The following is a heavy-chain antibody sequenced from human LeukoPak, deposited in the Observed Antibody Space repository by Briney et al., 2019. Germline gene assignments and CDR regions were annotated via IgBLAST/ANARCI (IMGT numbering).Heavy chain of an antibody. Sequence: SETLSLTCTVSGGSISNYYWSWIRQPPGKGLECVGYVYYSGNPDYNPSLKSRVTISIDTSKNQFSLKLSSVTAADTAVYYCARDQYSGRFDYWGQGTPVTVSS. CDR3: ARDQYSGRFDY. CDR2: VYYSGNP. D-gene: IGHD1-26*01. CDR1: GGSISNYY. V-gene: IGHV4-59*01. J-gene: IGHJ4*02.